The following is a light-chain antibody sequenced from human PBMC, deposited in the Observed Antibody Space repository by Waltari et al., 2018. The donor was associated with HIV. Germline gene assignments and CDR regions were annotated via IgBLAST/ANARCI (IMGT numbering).Light chain of an antibody. J-gene: IGLJ2*01. V-gene: IGLV3-19*01. CDR1: SLRKYY. CDR2: GKN. CDR3: ACWDRSGDYIL. Sequence: SSELTQDPAVSVALGQTVKIACLGESLRKYYSRWYRIRPGPAPQLLVYGKNSRPSGIPDRFSASSSGNRAFLTITGARAEDEADYYCACWDRSGDYILFGGGTSLTGL.